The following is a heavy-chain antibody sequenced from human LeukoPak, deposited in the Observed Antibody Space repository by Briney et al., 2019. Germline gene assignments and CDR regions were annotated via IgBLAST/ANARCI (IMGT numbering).Heavy chain of an antibody. J-gene: IGHJ4*02. V-gene: IGHV4-61*02. D-gene: IGHD6-19*01. CDR2: IYTSGST. CDR1: GGSISSGSAY. CDR3: TKEGSSGS. Sequence: PSETLSLTCTVSGGSISSGSAYWSWIRQPAGKGLEWIGRIYTSGSTNYNPSLKSRVIISLDTSKNQFSLRLSSVTAADTAVYYCTKEGSSGSWGQGTLVTVSS.